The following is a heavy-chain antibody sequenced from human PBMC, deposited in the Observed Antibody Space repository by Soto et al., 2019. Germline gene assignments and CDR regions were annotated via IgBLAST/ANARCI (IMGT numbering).Heavy chain of an antibody. CDR3: ARAVVVTVIQHYYYAMDV. CDR2: IIPMFGTS. D-gene: IGHD2-21*02. J-gene: IGHJ6*02. Sequence: QVQLVQSGAEVKNPGSSVKVSCKASAGTFASYAISWVRQAPGQGLEWMGRIIPMFGTSNYAQTFQGRVTITADESTRTAYMELSSLRSEDTAVYYCARAVVVTVIQHYYYAMDVWGQGTTVTVSS. CDR1: AGTFASYA. V-gene: IGHV1-69*01.